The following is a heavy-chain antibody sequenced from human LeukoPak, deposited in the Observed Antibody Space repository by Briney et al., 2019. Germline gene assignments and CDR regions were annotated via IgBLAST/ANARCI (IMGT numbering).Heavy chain of an antibody. CDR2: ISYDGSNK. J-gene: IGHJ3*02. CDR3: ARVRDGYNYWSAFDI. D-gene: IGHD5-24*01. V-gene: IGHV3-30*04. Sequence: PGGSLRLSCAASGFTFSSYAMHWVRQAPGKGLEWVAVISYDGSNKYYADSVKGRFTISRDNSKNTLYLQMNSLRAEDTAVYYCARVRDGYNYWSAFDIWGQGTMVTVSS. CDR1: GFTFSSYA.